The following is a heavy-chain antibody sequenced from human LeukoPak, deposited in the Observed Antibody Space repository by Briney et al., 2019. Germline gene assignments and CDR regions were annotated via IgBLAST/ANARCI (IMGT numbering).Heavy chain of an antibody. CDR3: ARASYDVLTG. V-gene: IGHV3-48*04. D-gene: IGHD3-9*01. Sequence: GGSLRLSCAASGFTFSIYSMNWVRQAPGKGLEWIAYISSSGDTIYYADSVKGRFTISRDNAKNSLYLQMNTLRTEDTAVYYCARASYDVLTGWGQGTLVAVSS. CDR2: ISSSGDTI. J-gene: IGHJ4*02. CDR1: GFTFSIYS.